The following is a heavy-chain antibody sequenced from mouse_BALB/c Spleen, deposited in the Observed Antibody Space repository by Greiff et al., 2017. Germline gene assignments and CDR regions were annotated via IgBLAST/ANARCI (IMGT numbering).Heavy chain of an antibody. CDR3: ARDMGLRQDAMDY. J-gene: IGHJ4*01. Sequence: VMLVESGPGLVAPSQSLSITCTVSGFSLTSYGVHWVRQPPGKGLEWLGVIWAGGSTNYNSALMSRLSISKDNSKSQVFLKMNSLQTDDTAMYYCARDMGLRQDAMDYWGQGTSVTVSS. V-gene: IGHV2-9*02. D-gene: IGHD2-4*01. CDR1: GFSLTSYG. CDR2: IWAGGST.